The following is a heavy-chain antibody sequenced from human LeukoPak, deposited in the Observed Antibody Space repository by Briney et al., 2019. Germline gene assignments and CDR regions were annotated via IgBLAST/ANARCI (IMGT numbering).Heavy chain of an antibody. J-gene: IGHJ2*01. D-gene: IGHD5-24*01. V-gene: IGHV3-30*03. CDR1: GFTFSSYG. CDR3: VRNGDSVRWYFDL. Sequence: PGGSLRLSCAASGFTFSSYGMHWVRQAPGKGLEWVAVISYDGSNKYYADSVKGRFTISRGNSKNTLYLQMNSLRAENTAVYYCVRNGDSVRWYFDLWGRGTLVTVSS. CDR2: ISYDGSNK.